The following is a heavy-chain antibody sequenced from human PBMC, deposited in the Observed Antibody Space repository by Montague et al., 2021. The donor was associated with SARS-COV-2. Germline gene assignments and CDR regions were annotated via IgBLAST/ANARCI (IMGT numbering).Heavy chain of an antibody. J-gene: IGHJ6*02. CDR1: GFTFSSYG. Sequence: SLRLSCAASGFTFSSYGMHWVRQAPGKGLEWVAIIWYDGNKNYYADSVKGRFTISRDNSKNTLYLQMNTLRAEDTAVYYCARDSSSGSDWYYYYGMDVWGQGTTVTVSS. CDR2: IWYDGNKN. CDR3: ARDSSSGSDWYYYYGMDV. V-gene: IGHV3-33*01. D-gene: IGHD6-13*01.